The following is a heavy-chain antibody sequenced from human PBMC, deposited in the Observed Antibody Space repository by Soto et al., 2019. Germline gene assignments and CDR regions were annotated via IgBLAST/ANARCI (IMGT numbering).Heavy chain of an antibody. Sequence: QVQLQESGPGLVKPSEPLSLTCPVPGASISSYNWSWIRQPPGKGLAWFGYIYYSGSTNYNPSLKSRVTISVDTSKNQFSLTLSSVTAADTAVYYCARQHSSSWYGWFDPWGQGTLVTVSS. CDR3: ARQHSSSWYGWFDP. J-gene: IGHJ5*02. CDR1: GASISSYN. V-gene: IGHV4-59*08. D-gene: IGHD6-13*01. CDR2: IYYSGST.